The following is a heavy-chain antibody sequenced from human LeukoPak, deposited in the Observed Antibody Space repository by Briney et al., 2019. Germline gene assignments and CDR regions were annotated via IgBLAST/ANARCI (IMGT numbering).Heavy chain of an antibody. Sequence: PSETLSLTCTVSGGSISSGSYYWSWIRQPAGKGLEWIGRIYTSGSTNYNPSLKSRVTISVDTSKNQFSLKLSSVTAADTAVYYCARGEYSGYLKRGSFDYWGQGTLVTVSS. CDR3: ARGEYSGYLKRGSFDY. J-gene: IGHJ4*02. CDR2: IYTSGST. D-gene: IGHD5-12*01. CDR1: GGSISSGSYY. V-gene: IGHV4-61*02.